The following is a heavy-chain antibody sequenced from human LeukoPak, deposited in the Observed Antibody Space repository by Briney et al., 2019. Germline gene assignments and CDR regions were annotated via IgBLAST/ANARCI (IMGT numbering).Heavy chain of an antibody. J-gene: IGHJ4*02. D-gene: IGHD3-22*01. CDR1: GFTVSTNY. Sequence: GGSLRLSCAASGFTVSTNYMSWVRQVSGEGLECVSLISTGGTTYYADSVKGRFTISSDNSKNTLFLQMNSLRAEDTAVYYCARDAYFDYYDSSGNDYWGQGTLVTVSS. V-gene: IGHV3-53*01. CDR3: ARDAYFDYYDSSGNDY. CDR2: ISTGGTT.